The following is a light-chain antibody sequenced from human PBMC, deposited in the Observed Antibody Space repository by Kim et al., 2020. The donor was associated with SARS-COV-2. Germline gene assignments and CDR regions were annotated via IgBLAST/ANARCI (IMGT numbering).Light chain of an antibody. CDR1: QSIDIF. J-gene: IGKJ2*01. CDR2: SVS. CDR3: LQTYSPPFT. Sequence: DIQMTQSPSSLSASVGDSVTITCRASQSIDIFVNWFQQRSGKGPKLLIYSVSGLHTGVPSRFSGGDSGADFTLTISSLQPEDFATYFCLQTYSPPFTFGQGTKLEI. V-gene: IGKV1-39*01.